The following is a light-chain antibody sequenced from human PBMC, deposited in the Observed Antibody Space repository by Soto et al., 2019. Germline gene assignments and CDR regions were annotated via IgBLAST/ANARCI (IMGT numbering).Light chain of an antibody. CDR2: DVN. Sequence: QSALTQPPSAAGSPGQSVTVSCTGASSDVGGYNFVSWYQLHPGKAPKLMIYDVNKRPSGVPARFSGSKSGNTASLTVSGLQAEDEADYYCSSYAGSNIVFGGGTKVTVL. CDR1: SSDVGGYNF. J-gene: IGLJ2*01. V-gene: IGLV2-8*01. CDR3: SSYAGSNIV.